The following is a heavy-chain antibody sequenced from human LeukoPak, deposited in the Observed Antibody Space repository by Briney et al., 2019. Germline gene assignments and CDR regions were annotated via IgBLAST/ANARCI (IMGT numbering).Heavy chain of an antibody. CDR1: GGSFSGYY. CDR3: ARGRAPPTGPPRPVTVNDY. Sequence: PSETLSLTCAVYGGSFSGYYWSWIRQPPGKGLEWIGEINHSGSTNYNPSIKSGVTISVDTSKNQFSLKLSSVTAADTAVYYCARGRAPPTGPPRPVTVNDYWGQGTLVTVSS. V-gene: IGHV4-34*01. CDR2: INHSGST. J-gene: IGHJ4*02. D-gene: IGHD2-8*02.